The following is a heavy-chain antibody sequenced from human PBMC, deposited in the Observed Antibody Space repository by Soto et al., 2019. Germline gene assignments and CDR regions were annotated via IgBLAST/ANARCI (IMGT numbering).Heavy chain of an antibody. CDR2: ISYDGSNK. D-gene: IGHD2-2*01. Sequence: GGSLRLSCAASGFTFSSYAMHWVRQAPGKGLEWVAVISYDGSNKYYADSVKGRFTISRDNSKNTLYLQMNSLRAEDTAVYYCAGRWAPDIVVVPAAMGSYFQHWGQGTLVTVSS. J-gene: IGHJ1*01. CDR1: GFTFSSYA. V-gene: IGHV3-30-3*01. CDR3: AGRWAPDIVVVPAAMGSYFQH.